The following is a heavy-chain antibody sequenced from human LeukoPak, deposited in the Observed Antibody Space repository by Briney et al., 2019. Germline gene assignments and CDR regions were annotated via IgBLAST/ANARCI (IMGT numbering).Heavy chain of an antibody. D-gene: IGHD3-22*01. J-gene: IGHJ4*02. CDR1: GYTFTGYY. CDR3: ARGGVYYDSSGYSNY. Sequence: ASVKVSCKASGYTFTGYYMHWVRQAPGQGLEWMGWINPNSGGTNYAQKFQGRVTMTRDTSISTAYMELSRLRSDDTAVYYCARGGVYYDSSGYSNYWGQGTLVTVSS. CDR2: INPNSGGT. V-gene: IGHV1-2*02.